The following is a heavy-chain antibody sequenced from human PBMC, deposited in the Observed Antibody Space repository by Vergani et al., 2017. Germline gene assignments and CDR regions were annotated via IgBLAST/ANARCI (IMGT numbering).Heavy chain of an antibody. D-gene: IGHD3-3*01. CDR3: AKTYDFSNLYSSDNWFRP. CDR2: IYAGDSDV. J-gene: IGHJ5*02. CDR1: GYSITNYW. Sequence: EVQLVQSGAEVKKPGESLKISCQGSGYSITNYWIAWVRQRPGKGLEWMGIIYAGDSDVRYSPSFQGQVTMSVDKSLSTAYLQWSSLKASDTATYYCAKTYDFSNLYSSDNWFRPWGQGTQVTVSS. V-gene: IGHV5-51*03.